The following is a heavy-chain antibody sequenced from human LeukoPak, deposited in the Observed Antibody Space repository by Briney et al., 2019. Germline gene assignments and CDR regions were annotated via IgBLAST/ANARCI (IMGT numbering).Heavy chain of an antibody. CDR2: IDPSDSYT. CDR3: ARHSHIVVVPAANPWDY. D-gene: IGHD2-2*01. V-gene: IGHV5-10-1*01. Sequence: GESLKTSCKGSGYSFTSYLISWVRQMPGKGLEWMGRIDPSDSYTNYSPSFQGHVTISADKSISTAYLQWSSLKASDTAMYYSARHSHIVVVPAANPWDYWGQGTLVTVSS. J-gene: IGHJ4*02. CDR1: GYSFTSYL.